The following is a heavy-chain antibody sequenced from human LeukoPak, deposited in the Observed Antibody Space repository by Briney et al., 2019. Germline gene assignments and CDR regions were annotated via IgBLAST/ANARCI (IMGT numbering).Heavy chain of an antibody. CDR3: AALDTAPLRAKYS. V-gene: IGHV3-7*01. J-gene: IGHJ5*01. CDR2: IKPDGSGK. CDR1: GFPFNKEW. D-gene: IGHD5-18*01. Sequence: GGSLHLSGAGPGFPFNKEWISGVRQAPGKGRGGVAMIKPDGSGKYYVHSVKGRFTTSRDNANSSLYLQMNSLRAEHTAVSFCAALDTAPLRAKYSWGPGSLAT.